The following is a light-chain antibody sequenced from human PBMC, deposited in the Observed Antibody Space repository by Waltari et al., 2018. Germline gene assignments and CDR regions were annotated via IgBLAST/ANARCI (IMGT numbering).Light chain of an antibody. CDR2: LSS. CDR1: QSLLHSNGYTY. Sequence: DIVMTQSPLSLPVTPGEPASISCRSSQSLLHSNGYTYLDWYLQKPGQSPQLLIYLSSTRASGVPDRFSGSGSGTDFTQKISRMEAEDVGVYYCMQALQTPYTFGQGTKLEIK. CDR3: MQALQTPYT. V-gene: IGKV2-28*01. J-gene: IGKJ2*01.